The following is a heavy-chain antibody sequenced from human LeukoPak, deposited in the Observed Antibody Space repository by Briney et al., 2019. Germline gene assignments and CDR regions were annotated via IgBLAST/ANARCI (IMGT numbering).Heavy chain of an antibody. V-gene: IGHV1-18*04. D-gene: IGHD3-10*01. CDR3: ARDRDRMVQGVTALFDY. Sequence: ASVKVSCKTSGYTFTTYGISWVRQAPGQGLEWMGWISGSNGNTKYAQKVQGRVTMITDTSTTTAYMEVRSLRSDDTAVYYCARDRDRMVQGVTALFDYWGQGTLVTVSS. J-gene: IGHJ4*02. CDR2: ISGSNGNT. CDR1: GYTFTTYG.